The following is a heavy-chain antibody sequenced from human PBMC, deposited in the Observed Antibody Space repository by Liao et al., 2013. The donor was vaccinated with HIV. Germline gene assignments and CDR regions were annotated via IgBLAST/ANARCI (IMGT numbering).Heavy chain of an antibody. CDR3: AREGWELPDYYYYMDV. V-gene: IGHV4-34*09. CDR2: INHSGST. Sequence: QVQLQESGPGLLKPSETLSLTCAVYGGSLSSYYWSWIRQPPGKGLEWIGEINHSGSTNYNPSLKSRVTISVDTSKNQFSLKLSSVTAADTAVYYCAREGWELPDYYYYMDVWGKGTTVTVSS. D-gene: IGHD2-15*01. CDR1: GGSLSSYY. J-gene: IGHJ6*03.